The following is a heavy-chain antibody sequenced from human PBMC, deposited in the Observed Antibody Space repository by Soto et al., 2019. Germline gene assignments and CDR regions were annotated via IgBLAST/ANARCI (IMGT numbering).Heavy chain of an antibody. J-gene: IGHJ4*02. V-gene: IGHV2-5*02. D-gene: IGHD4-17*01. CDR3: AHRLPASNSGDYDPFTSFNY. Sequence: QITLKESGPTLVKPTQTLTLTCTFSGFSLSTSGVGVGWIRQPPGKALEWLALIYWDDDKRYSPSLKSRLTITRDTSKNQGFLTKPTMNLVKPATYYCAHRLPASNSGDYDPFTSFNYGGQGPLVPAPS. CDR2: IYWDDDK. CDR1: GFSLSTSGVG.